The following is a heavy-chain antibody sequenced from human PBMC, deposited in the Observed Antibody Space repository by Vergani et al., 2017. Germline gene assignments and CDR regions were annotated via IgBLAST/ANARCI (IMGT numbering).Heavy chain of an antibody. V-gene: IGHV4-39*01. J-gene: IGHJ5*02. CDR2: TYYSGGT. CDR1: GASIRSSNYY. CDR3: ARHSTVEWLVKLGWIDP. Sequence: QLQLQESGPGLVKPSATLSLTCSVSGASIRSSNYYWGWIRPPPGKGLEWIASTYYSGGTYYNPSHKIRVTIYVDTSKNQFSLKLSSVTAADPAVYFCARHSTVEWLVKLGWIDPWGQGILVTVSS. D-gene: IGHD6-19*01.